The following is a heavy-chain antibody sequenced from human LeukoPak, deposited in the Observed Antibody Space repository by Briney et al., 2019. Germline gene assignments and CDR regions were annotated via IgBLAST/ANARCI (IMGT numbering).Heavy chain of an antibody. Sequence: SVKVSCKASGGTFSSYAISWVRQAPGQGLEWMGRIIPIFGTANYAQKFQGRVTITTDESTSTAYMELSSLRSEDTAVYYCAREPKTYQPGRDGYNFDYWGQGTLVTVSS. CDR1: GGTFSSYA. J-gene: IGHJ4*02. CDR2: IIPIFGTA. CDR3: AREPKTYQPGRDGYNFDY. V-gene: IGHV1-69*05. D-gene: IGHD5-24*01.